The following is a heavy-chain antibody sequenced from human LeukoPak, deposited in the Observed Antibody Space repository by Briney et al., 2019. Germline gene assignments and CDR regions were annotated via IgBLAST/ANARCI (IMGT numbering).Heavy chain of an antibody. J-gene: IGHJ4*02. D-gene: IGHD6-6*01. Sequence: GGSLRLSCAASGFTFSSYWMSWVRQAPGKGLEWVANIKQDGSEKHYVDSVKGRFTISRDNAKKSLFLHMNSLRVEDTAVYYCARGSEYTSSSNYYFDYWGQGTLVTVSS. CDR1: GFTFSSYW. CDR2: IKQDGSEK. CDR3: ARGSEYTSSSNYYFDY. V-gene: IGHV3-7*01.